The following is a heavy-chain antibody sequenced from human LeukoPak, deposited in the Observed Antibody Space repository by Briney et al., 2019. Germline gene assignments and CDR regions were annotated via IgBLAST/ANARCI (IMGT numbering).Heavy chain of an antibody. J-gene: IGHJ4*02. Sequence: ASVKVSCKVSGYTLTELSMHWVRQAPGKGLEWMGGFDPEDGETIYAQKFRGRVTMTRDTSTNMVYMELSSLRSEDTAVYYCARDGSYHDFDYWGQGTLVTVSS. CDR3: ARDGSYHDFDY. D-gene: IGHD1-26*01. V-gene: IGHV1-24*01. CDR1: GYTLTELS. CDR2: FDPEDGET.